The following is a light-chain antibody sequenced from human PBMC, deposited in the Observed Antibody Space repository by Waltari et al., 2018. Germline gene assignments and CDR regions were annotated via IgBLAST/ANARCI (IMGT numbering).Light chain of an antibody. CDR1: SMGSRS. Sequence: SYVLTQPPSVSVAPGKAARIPCGGNSMGSRSVHWYQQKPDQAPVLVIYYDSDRPSGIPERISGSKSGNTATLTISRVEAGDEAAYYCQLWESGSDRVVFGGGTKLTVL. CDR3: QLWESGSDRVV. CDR2: YDS. V-gene: IGLV3-21*01. J-gene: IGLJ2*01.